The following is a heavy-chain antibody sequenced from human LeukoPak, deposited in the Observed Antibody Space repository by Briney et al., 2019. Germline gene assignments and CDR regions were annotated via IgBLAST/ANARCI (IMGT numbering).Heavy chain of an antibody. CDR2: ISAGGGST. CDR3: AKGSDYFWSAIQYHFDY. D-gene: IGHD3-3*01. Sequence: GGSLRLSCAASGFTFGTYALSWVRQAPGKGLEWVSTISAGGGSTYYADSAKGRFTISRENSKNTLFLQMNSLRAEDTAVYYCAKGSDYFWSAIQYHFDYWGRGTLVAVSS. J-gene: IGHJ4*02. V-gene: IGHV3-23*01. CDR1: GFTFGTYA.